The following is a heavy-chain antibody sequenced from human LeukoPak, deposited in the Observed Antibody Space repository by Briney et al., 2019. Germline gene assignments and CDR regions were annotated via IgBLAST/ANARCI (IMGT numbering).Heavy chain of an antibody. Sequence: GGSLRLSCAVSGITLSNYGMSWVRQAPGKGLEWVAGISDSGGSTNYADSVKGRFTISRDNPKNTLYLQTNSLRAEDTAVYFCAKRGVVIRVILVGFHKEAYCFDSWGQGALVTVSS. CDR1: GITLSNYG. CDR2: ISDSGGST. V-gene: IGHV3-23*01. J-gene: IGHJ4*02. D-gene: IGHD3-22*01. CDR3: AKRGVVIRVILVGFHKEAYCFDS.